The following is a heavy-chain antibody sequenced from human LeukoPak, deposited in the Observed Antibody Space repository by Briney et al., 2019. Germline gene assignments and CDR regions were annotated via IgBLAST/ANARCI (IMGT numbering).Heavy chain of an antibody. CDR2: IWSSGGIWSSGGA. V-gene: IGHV4-4*07. CDR1: GGSILSNY. CDR3: ARDNPDGYTYGHYYYYMDV. Sequence: SETLSLTCTVSGGSILSNYWTWIRQPAGKGLEWIGRIWSSGGIWSSGGANHNPSLESRITMSVDTSKNQIYLKLNSATAADTAVYYCARDNPDGYTYGHYYYYMDVWGKGTTVTVSS. J-gene: IGHJ6*03. D-gene: IGHD5-18*01.